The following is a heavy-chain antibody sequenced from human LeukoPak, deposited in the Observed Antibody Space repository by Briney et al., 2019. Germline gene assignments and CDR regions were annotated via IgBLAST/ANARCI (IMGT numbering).Heavy chain of an antibody. CDR3: ASIAAASFDY. V-gene: IGHV4-39*01. D-gene: IGHD6-13*01. CDR2: IYYSGST. CDR1: VGSISSSSYY. Sequence: SETLSLTCTVSVGSISSSSYYWGWIRQPPGKGLEWIGSIYYSGSTYYNPSLKSRVTISVDTSKNQFSLKLSSVTAADTAVYYCASIAAASFDYWGQGTLVTVSS. J-gene: IGHJ4*02.